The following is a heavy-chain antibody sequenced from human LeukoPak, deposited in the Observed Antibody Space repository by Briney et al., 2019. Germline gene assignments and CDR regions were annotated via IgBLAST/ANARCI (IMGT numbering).Heavy chain of an antibody. CDR3: ATDPLEIAVAGVNDY. CDR1: GYTFTSYG. V-gene: IGHV1-18*01. Sequence: ASVKVSCKASGYTFTSYGVSWVRQAPGQGLEWMGWISAYNGNTNYAQKLQGRVTMTEDTSTDTAYMELSSLRSEDTAVYYCATDPLEIAVAGVNDYWGQGTLVTVSS. D-gene: IGHD6-19*01. CDR2: ISAYNGNT. J-gene: IGHJ4*02.